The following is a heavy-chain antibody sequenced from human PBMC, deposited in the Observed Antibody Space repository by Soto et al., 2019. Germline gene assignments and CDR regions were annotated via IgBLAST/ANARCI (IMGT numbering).Heavy chain of an antibody. Sequence: ASVKGSCKASGVSLSSYVINWVRQAPGQGLEWMGGIIPLFGTANHAQRLQGRVLITADVSTSTVYMEMSSLRFEDTAIYYCIYHYDSSGFFYIDSWGQGTQVTVSS. J-gene: IGHJ5*01. D-gene: IGHD3-22*01. CDR2: IIPLFGTA. CDR1: GVSLSSYV. CDR3: IYHYDSSGFFYIDS. V-gene: IGHV1-69*13.